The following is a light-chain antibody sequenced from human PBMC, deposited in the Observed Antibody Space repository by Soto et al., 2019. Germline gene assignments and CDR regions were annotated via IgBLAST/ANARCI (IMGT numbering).Light chain of an antibody. V-gene: IGLV2-11*01. CDR1: SSDVGGYDF. CDR2: DVS. Sequence: QSALTQPRSVSGSLGQSVTISCTGTSSDVGGYDFVSWYQQYPGKAPKLIIYDVSKRPSGVPDRFSGSKSGNSASLTTSGLQSEDEADYYCCSYAGSYNLGVFGGGTKLTVL. J-gene: IGLJ2*01. CDR3: CSYAGSYNLGV.